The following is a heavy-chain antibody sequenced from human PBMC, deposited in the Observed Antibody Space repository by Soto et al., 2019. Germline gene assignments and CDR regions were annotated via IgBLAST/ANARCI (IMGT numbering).Heavy chain of an antibody. CDR2: IKQDGSEK. CDR1: GFTFSSYW. D-gene: IGHD1-26*01. V-gene: IGHV3-7*01. Sequence: GGSLRLSCAASGFTFSSYWMSWVRQAPGKGLEWVANIKQDGSEKYYVDSVKGRFTISRDNAKNSLYLQMNSLGAEDTAVYYCARSELSVGWEKLVDTYMDVWGKGTTVTVSS. J-gene: IGHJ6*03. CDR3: ARSELSVGWEKLVDTYMDV.